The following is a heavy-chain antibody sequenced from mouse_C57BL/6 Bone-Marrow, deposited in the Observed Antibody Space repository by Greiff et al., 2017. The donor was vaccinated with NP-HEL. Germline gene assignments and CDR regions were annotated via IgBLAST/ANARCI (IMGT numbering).Heavy chain of an antibody. Sequence: VQLQQSGPGMVKPSQSLSLTCTVTGYSITSGYDWHWIRHFPGNKLEWMGYISYSGSTNYNPSLKSRISITHDTSKNHFFLKLNSVTTEDTATYYCARVVWWYFDVWGTGTTVTVSS. D-gene: IGHD6-2*01. CDR2: ISYSGST. CDR1: GYSITSGYD. J-gene: IGHJ1*03. CDR3: ARVVWWYFDV. V-gene: IGHV3-1*01.